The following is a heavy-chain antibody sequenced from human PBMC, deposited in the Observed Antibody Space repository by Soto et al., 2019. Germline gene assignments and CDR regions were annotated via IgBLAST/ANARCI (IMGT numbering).Heavy chain of an antibody. V-gene: IGHV1-58*02. D-gene: IGHD3-22*01. CDR2: IVVGSGNT. CDR1: GFTFTSSA. Sequence: SVKVSCKASGFTFTSSAMQWVRQARGQRLEWIGWIVVGSGNTNYAQKFQEGVTITRDMSTSTAYMELSSLRSEDTAVYYCAASNDSSGYLFHYWGQGTLVTVSS. J-gene: IGHJ4*02. CDR3: AASNDSSGYLFHY.